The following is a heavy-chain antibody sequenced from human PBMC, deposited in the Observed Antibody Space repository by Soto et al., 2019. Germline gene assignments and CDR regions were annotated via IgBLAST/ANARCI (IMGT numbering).Heavy chain of an antibody. CDR1: GYTFTSYG. CDR3: ARDLGIFGVGRGIGGDFDY. CDR2: ISAYNGNT. V-gene: IGHV1-18*01. D-gene: IGHD3-3*01. Sequence: ASVKVSCKASGYTFTSYGISWVRRAPGQGLEWMGWISAYNGNTNYAQKLQGRVTITTDTSTSTAYMELRSLRSDDTAVYYCARDLGIFGVGRGIGGDFDYWGQGTLVTVSS. J-gene: IGHJ4*02.